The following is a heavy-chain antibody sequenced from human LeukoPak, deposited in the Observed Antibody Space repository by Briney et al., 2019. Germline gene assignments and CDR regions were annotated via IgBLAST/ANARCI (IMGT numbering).Heavy chain of an antibody. CDR2: IYSGGST. Sequence: PGGSLRLSCAASGFTVSSNYMNWVRQAPGKGLEWVSVIYSGGSTYYVDSVKGRFTISRDNSKNTLYLQMNSLRAEDTAVYYCVRGDRRDFWGQGTLVTVSS. CDR1: GFTVSSNY. J-gene: IGHJ4*02. CDR3: VRGDRRDF. V-gene: IGHV3-53*01. D-gene: IGHD3-16*01.